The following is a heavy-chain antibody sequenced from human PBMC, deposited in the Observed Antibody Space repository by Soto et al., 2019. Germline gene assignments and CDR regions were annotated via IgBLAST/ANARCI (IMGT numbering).Heavy chain of an antibody. J-gene: IGHJ1*01. D-gene: IGHD3-9*01. V-gene: IGHV3-23*01. Sequence: GGSLRLSCAASGFTFSSYAMSWVRQAPGKGLEWVSAISGSGGSTYYADYVKGRFTISRDNSKNTLYLQMNSLRAEDTAVYYCAKADILTRIQHWGQGTLVTVSS. CDR1: GFTFSSYA. CDR2: ISGSGGST. CDR3: AKADILTRIQH.